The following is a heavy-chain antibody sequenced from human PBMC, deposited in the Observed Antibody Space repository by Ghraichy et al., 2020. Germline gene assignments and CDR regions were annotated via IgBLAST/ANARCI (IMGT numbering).Heavy chain of an antibody. V-gene: IGHV3-48*01. CDR1: GFSFSDYS. J-gene: IGHJ4*02. D-gene: IGHD1-26*01. CDR3: ARNLGSGVGGIAY. CDR2: ITGSSITI. Sequence: GALRLSCEGSGFSFSDYSMIWVRLTPRKALEWVSYITGSSITIFYTDSVKGRFAISRDNAKNSLYLQMNSLRAEDTALYYCARNLGSGVGGIAYWGQGTLVTVSS.